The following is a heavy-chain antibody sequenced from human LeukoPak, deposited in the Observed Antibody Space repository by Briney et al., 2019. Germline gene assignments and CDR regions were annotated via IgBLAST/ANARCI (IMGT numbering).Heavy chain of an antibody. V-gene: IGHV4-30-4*02. J-gene: IGHJ4*02. CDR3: ARGGIQLWDFDY. D-gene: IGHD5-18*01. CDR1: GGSISSGDYY. CDR2: IYYSGST. Sequence: SETLSLTRSVSGGSISSGDYYWSWIRQPPGKGLEWIGYIYYSGSTYYNPSLKSRVTISVDTSKNQFSLKLSSVTAADTAVYYCARGGIQLWDFDYWGQGTLVTVSS.